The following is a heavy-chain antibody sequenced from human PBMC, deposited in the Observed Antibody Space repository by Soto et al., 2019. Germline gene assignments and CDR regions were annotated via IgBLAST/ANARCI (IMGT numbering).Heavy chain of an antibody. Sequence: SETLSLTCAVSGYSIRSGYFWGWIRQPPGQGLEWIGRMYHSGITYYNLSLKSQVTMSVDTSKNQLSLKLSSATDADTAVYYCAISMYSTSAQLYYGMYVWGQGTTVTVSS. CDR1: GYSIRSGYF. V-gene: IGHV4-38-2*01. J-gene: IGHJ6*02. D-gene: IGHD6-13*01. CDR2: MYHSGIT. CDR3: AISMYSTSAQLYYGMYV.